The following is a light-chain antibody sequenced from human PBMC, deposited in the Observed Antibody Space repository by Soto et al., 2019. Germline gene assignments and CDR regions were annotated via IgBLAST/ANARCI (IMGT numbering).Light chain of an antibody. CDR2: LGS. J-gene: IGKJ2*01. Sequence: DIVMTQSPLSLSVTPGEPASISCRSSQSLLHSNGYKYLDWYLQKPGQAPQLLIYLGSNRASGVPDRFSGSGSDTDFTLKISRVEAEDIGVYYCMQALQTPRTFGQGTKLEIK. CDR3: MQALQTPRT. V-gene: IGKV2-28*01. CDR1: QSLLHSNGYKY.